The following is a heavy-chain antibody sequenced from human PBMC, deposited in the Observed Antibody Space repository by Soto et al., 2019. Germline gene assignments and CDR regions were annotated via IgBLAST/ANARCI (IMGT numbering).Heavy chain of an antibody. V-gene: IGHV3-9*01. Sequence: LSCAASGFTFDDYAMHWVRQAPGKGLEWVSGISWNSGSIGYADSVKGRFTISRDNAKNSLYLQMNSLRAEDTALYYCAKAAGGIAARPFYYYGMDVWGQGTTVTVSS. D-gene: IGHD6-6*01. CDR3: AKAAGGIAARPFYYYGMDV. CDR1: GFTFDDYA. CDR2: ISWNSGSI. J-gene: IGHJ6*02.